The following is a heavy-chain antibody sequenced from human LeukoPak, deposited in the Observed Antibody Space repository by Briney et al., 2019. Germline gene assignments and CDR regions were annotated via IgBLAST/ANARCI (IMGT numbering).Heavy chain of an antibody. D-gene: IGHD2-2*01. J-gene: IGHJ4*02. CDR2: INPSGGST. Sequence: ASVKVSCKASGYTFTSYYMHWVRQAPGQGLEWMGIINPSGGSTTYAQKFQGRVTMTRDTSTSTVYMELSSLRSDDTAVYYRSGGGSRTTSCSDYWGQGTLVTVSS. CDR3: SGGGSRTTSCSDY. V-gene: IGHV1-46*03. CDR1: GYTFTSYY.